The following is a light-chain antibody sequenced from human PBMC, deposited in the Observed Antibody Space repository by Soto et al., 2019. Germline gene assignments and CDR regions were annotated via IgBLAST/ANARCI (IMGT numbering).Light chain of an antibody. J-gene: IGLJ1*01. CDR3: SSYTTSNTPLYV. V-gene: IGLV2-14*01. Sequence: QSALAQPASVSGSPGQSITISCTGTSSDTAGYNYVSCYQQHPGKAPKLMIYEVSNRPSGVSNRFSGSQSGNTASLTISGLQAEDEDNYYCSSYTTSNTPLYVFGTGTKV. CDR1: SSDTAGYNY. CDR2: EVS.